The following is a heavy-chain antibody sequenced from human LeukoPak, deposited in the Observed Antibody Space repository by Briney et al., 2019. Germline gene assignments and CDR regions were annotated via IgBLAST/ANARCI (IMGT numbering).Heavy chain of an antibody. CDR1: GGPFTGYY. D-gene: IGHD3-22*01. J-gene: IGHJ3*01. Sequence: SETLSLTCAAYGGPFTGYYWSWIRQSPDKGLEWIGEINHRGSTNYNSSLKSRLTISADTSKNQFSLHLSSVTAADTAVYYCAKVYSSSPQDAFDVWGQGTMVTVSS. CDR2: INHRGST. CDR3: AKVYSSSPQDAFDV. V-gene: IGHV4-34*01.